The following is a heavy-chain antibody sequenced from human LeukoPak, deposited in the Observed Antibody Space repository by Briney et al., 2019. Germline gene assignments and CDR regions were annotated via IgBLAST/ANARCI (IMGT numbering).Heavy chain of an antibody. Sequence: GGSLKISCKGSGYSFTSNWIGWVRQMPGKGLEWMGIIYPGDSDTRYSPSFQGQVTISADKSISTAYLQWSSLKASDTAMYYCARREFDYGDYEDAFDIWGQGTMVTVSS. V-gene: IGHV5-51*01. CDR1: GYSFTSNW. D-gene: IGHD4-17*01. J-gene: IGHJ3*02. CDR2: IYPGDSDT. CDR3: ARREFDYGDYEDAFDI.